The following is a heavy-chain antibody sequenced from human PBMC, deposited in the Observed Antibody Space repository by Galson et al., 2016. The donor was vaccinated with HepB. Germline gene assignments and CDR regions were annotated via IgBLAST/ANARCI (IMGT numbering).Heavy chain of an antibody. CDR3: ARDLGGGGSCYDRGVFDS. V-gene: IGHV1-69*04. CDR1: GGTFSSNA. D-gene: IGHD2-15*01. J-gene: IGHJ4*02. Sequence: SVKVSCKASGGTFSSNAISWVRQAPGQGLEWMGRIIPILGIANYAQKFQGRVTITADKSTGTAYMELSSLGSEDTAVYYCARDLGGGGSCYDRGVFDSWGQGILVTVSS. CDR2: IIPILGIA.